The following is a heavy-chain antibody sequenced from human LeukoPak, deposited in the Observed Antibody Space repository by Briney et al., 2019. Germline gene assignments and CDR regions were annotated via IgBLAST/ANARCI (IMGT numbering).Heavy chain of an antibody. J-gene: IGHJ4*02. V-gene: IGHV3-7*01. CDR3: ARETADYFDY. CDR1: GFTFSSYW. Sequence: GGSLRLSCVASGFTFSSYWMSWVRQAPGKGLEWVANIKQDGSEKYYVDSVKGRFTISRDNAKNSLYLQMNSLRAEDTAVYYCARETADYFDYWGQGTLVTVSS. CDR2: IKQDGSEK.